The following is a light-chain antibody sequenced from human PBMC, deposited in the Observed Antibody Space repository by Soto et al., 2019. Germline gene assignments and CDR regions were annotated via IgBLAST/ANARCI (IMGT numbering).Light chain of an antibody. CDR3: KQPARWPRT. CDR2: GAS. Sequence: VRVSGKETSTLSSRASQSVYNNLAWYQQRPSQAPRLLIHGASTRATGVPAKVSGSGSGTEFTLTISSLQSEDFAVYYCKQPARWPRTFAEGTKVDIK. J-gene: IGKJ1*01. CDR1: QSVYNN. V-gene: IGKV3-15*01.